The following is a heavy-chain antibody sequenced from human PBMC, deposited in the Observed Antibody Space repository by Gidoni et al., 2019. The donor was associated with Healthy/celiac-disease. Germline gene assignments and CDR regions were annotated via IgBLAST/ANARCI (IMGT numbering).Heavy chain of an antibody. V-gene: IGHV4-4*07. Sequence: NYNPSLKSRVTMSVDTSKNQFSLKLSSVTAADTAVYYCARVSTASDFNWFDPWGQGTLVTVSS. D-gene: IGHD1-1*01. CDR3: ARVSTASDFNWFDP. J-gene: IGHJ5*02.